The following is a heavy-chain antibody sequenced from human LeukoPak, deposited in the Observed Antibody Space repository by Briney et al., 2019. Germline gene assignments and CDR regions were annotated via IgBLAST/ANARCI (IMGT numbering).Heavy chain of an antibody. CDR1: GLTFSSYA. CDR2: ISVSGGRI. V-gene: IGHV3-23*01. J-gene: IGHJ4*02. Sequence: GGSLRLSCAASGLTFSSYAMGWVRQAPGKGLEWVSGISVSGGRINYADSVKGRFTISRDNSKNTLYMQMNSLRAEDSALYFCARALGYCSGGNCYISDHWGQGILVTVSS. D-gene: IGHD2-15*01. CDR3: ARALGYCSGGNCYISDH.